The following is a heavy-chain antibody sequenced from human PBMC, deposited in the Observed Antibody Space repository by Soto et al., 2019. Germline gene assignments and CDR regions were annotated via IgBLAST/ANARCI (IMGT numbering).Heavy chain of an antibody. Sequence: QVQLQESGPGLVKPSETLSLTCSVSGASMNTYFWSWIRQPAGKGLEWIGRVYTSGTTNYNPSLKSRVTMSVDTSKKQVSLKLISLTAADTGLYYCARDEPDPGEGFDIWGQGTMVTVSS. D-gene: IGHD3-10*01. CDR1: GASMNTYF. V-gene: IGHV4-4*07. CDR3: ARDEPDPGEGFDI. J-gene: IGHJ3*02. CDR2: VYTSGTT.